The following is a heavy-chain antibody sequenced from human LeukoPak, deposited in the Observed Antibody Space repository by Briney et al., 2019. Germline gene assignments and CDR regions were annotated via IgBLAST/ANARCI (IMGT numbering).Heavy chain of an antibody. D-gene: IGHD3-22*01. CDR3: ARAISNYDSSAYYRSDAFDI. V-gene: IGHV1-69*01. J-gene: IGHJ3*02. CDR1: GGTFSSYA. Sequence: GSSVKVSCKASGGTFSSYAISWVRQAPGQGLEWMGGIIPIFGTANYAQKFQGRATITADESTSTAYMELSSLRSEDTAVYYCARAISNYDSSAYYRSDAFDIWGQGTMVTVSS. CDR2: IIPIFGTA.